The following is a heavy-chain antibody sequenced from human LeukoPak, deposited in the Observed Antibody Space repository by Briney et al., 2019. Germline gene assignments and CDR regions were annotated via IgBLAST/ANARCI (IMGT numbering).Heavy chain of an antibody. D-gene: IGHD4-17*01. CDR1: GYTFTSYD. J-gene: IGHJ4*02. V-gene: IGHV1-8*01. Sequence: GASVKVSCKASGYTFTSYDINWVRQATGQGLEWMGWMNPNSGSTGYAQTFQGRVTMTRDTSISTAYMELSSLRSEDTAVYYCARKYGDYSDYWGQGTLVTVSS. CDR3: ARKYGDYSDY. CDR2: MNPNSGST.